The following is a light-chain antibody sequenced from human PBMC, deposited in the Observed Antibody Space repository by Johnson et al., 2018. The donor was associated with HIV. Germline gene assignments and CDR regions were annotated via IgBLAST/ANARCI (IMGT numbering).Light chain of an antibody. V-gene: IGLV1-51*02. CDR1: SSNIGTNY. CDR2: ENN. CDR3: GTWENSLSFYV. Sequence: QSVLTQPPSVSAAPGQNVNISCSGGSSNIGTNYVSWYQQFPGTAPKLLIYENNKRPSGISVRFSGSKSGTSATLGLTGLQTGDEADFYCGTWENSLSFYVFGTGTKVPVL. J-gene: IGLJ1*01.